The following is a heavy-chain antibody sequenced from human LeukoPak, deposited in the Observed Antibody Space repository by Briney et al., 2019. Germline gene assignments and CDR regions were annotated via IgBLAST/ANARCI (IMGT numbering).Heavy chain of an antibody. J-gene: IGHJ4*02. CDR2: IYHSGST. V-gene: IGHV4-30-2*01. Sequence: PSETLPLTCAVSGGSISSGGYSWSWIRQPPGKGLEWIGYIYHSGSTYYNPSLKSRVTISVDRSKNQFSLKLSSVTAADTAVYYCARGTYYYDSSGYLGPYYFDYWGQGTLVTVSS. D-gene: IGHD3-22*01. CDR3: ARGTYYYDSSGYLGPYYFDY. CDR1: GGSISSGGYS.